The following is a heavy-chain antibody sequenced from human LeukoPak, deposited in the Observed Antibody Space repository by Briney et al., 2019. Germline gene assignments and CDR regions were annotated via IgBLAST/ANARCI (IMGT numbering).Heavy chain of an antibody. CDR3: ARHRYGSGSYYVHNWFDP. CDR1: GYSISSGYY. CDR2: IYYSGST. V-gene: IGHV4-38-2*02. Sequence: SETLSLTCTVSGYSISSGYYWGWIRQPPGKGLEWIGYIYYSGSTNYNPSLKSRVTISVDTSKNQFSLKLSSVTAADTAVYYCARHRYGSGSYYVHNWFDPWGQGTLVTVSS. D-gene: IGHD3-10*01. J-gene: IGHJ5*02.